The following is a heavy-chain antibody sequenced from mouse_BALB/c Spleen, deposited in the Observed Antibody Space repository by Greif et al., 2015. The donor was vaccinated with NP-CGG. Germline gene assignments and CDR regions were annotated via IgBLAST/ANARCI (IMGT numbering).Heavy chain of an antibody. CDR2: IYPGSGST. J-gene: IGHJ3*01. V-gene: IGHV1-77*01. CDR3: AIGALTTATPFAY. D-gene: IGHD1-2*01. Sequence: VQLQQSGPELVKPGASVKMSCKASGYTFTDYVISWVKQRTGQGLEWIGEIYPGSGSTYYNEKFKGKATLTADKSSNTAYMQLSSLTSEDSAVYFCAIGALTTATPFAYWGQGTLVTVSA. CDR1: GYTFTDYV.